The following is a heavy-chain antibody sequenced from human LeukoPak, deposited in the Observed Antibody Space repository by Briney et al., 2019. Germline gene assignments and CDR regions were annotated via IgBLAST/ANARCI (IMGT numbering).Heavy chain of an antibody. CDR1: GFTFSNAW. V-gene: IGHV3-15*01. J-gene: IGHJ4*02. D-gene: IGHD2-21*02. Sequence: GGSLRLSCAASGFTFSNAWMNWVRQAPGEGLEWVARIKSKTVGETTSYAAPVKGRFSISRDDSTDTLYLQMNSLKTEDTAVYYCATCNGDCYFNFWGQGTLVTVSS. CDR2: IKSKTVGETT. CDR3: ATCNGDCYFNF.